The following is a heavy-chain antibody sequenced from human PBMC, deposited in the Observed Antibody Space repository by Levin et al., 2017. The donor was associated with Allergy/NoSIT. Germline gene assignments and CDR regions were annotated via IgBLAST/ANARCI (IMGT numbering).Heavy chain of an antibody. J-gene: IGHJ3*01. CDR1: GFTVRNNY. CDR3: TRMLERGGPAWH. V-gene: IGHV3-66*02. CDR2: IYSGGST. D-gene: IGHD3-10*01. Sequence: GGSLRLSCAASGFTVRNNYMTWVRQAPGKWLEWVSVIYSGGSTYYADAVKGRFTISRDNSKNTVYLQMNSLRTEDTAVYYCTRMLERGGPAWHWGQGTMVTVSS.